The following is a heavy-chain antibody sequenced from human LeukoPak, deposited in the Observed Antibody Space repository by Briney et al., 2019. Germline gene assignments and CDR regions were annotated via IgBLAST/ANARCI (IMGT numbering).Heavy chain of an antibody. D-gene: IGHD3-3*01. J-gene: IGHJ6*03. Sequence: GGSLRLSCAASGFSFSNYSMNWVRQAPGKGLEWVSSISSSSSYIYYADSVEGRFTISRDNAKNSLYLQMNSLRAEDTAVYYCARDLENTIFGVVIGRYYYMDVWGKGTTVTVSS. CDR3: ARDLENTIFGVVIGRYYYMDV. CDR2: ISSSSSYI. CDR1: GFSFSNYS. V-gene: IGHV3-21*01.